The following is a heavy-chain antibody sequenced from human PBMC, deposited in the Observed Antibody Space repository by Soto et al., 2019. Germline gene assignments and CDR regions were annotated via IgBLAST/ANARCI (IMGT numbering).Heavy chain of an antibody. Sequence: QITLKESGPTLVKPTQTLTLTCTFSGLSLSSSGVGVGWIRQPPGKALEWLALIYWDDDKRYSPSRQSRLTITKDTPNNQVFLTMSNMDPVDTATYYCAHTKGYCSSTKCKDDKGGFDYWGQGLLVTVSS. CDR2: IYWDDDK. J-gene: IGHJ4*02. D-gene: IGHD2-2*01. CDR3: AHTKGYCSSTKCKDDKGGFDY. V-gene: IGHV2-5*02. CDR1: GLSLSSSGVG.